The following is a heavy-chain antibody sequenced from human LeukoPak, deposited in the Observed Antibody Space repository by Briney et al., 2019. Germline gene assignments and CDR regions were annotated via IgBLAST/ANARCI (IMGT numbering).Heavy chain of an antibody. CDR3: ATPLDYYDSSGYHQGGD. CDR2: IKQDGREK. Sequence: GGSLRLSCAASGFTFSNYWMSWVRQTPGKGLEWVANIKQDGREKYYVDSVEGRFTISRDNAKNSVYLQMNSLRAEDTAVYYCATPLDYYDSSGYHQGGDWGQGTLVTVSS. D-gene: IGHD3-22*01. V-gene: IGHV3-7*03. CDR1: GFTFSNYW. J-gene: IGHJ4*02.